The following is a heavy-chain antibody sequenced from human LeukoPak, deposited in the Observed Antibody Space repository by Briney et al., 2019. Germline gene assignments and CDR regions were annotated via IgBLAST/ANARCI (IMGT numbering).Heavy chain of an antibody. Sequence: PSETLSLTCSVSGDSISMHYWSWIRQPPGKGLEWIGYIDHTGSTNYNPSLNSRVTISRDTSKNHFSLELSSVTAADTAVYYCASGLRRSIVGGAPFDYWGQGTLVTVSS. CDR2: IDHTGST. CDR3: ASGLRRSIVGGAPFDY. D-gene: IGHD1-26*01. J-gene: IGHJ4*02. CDR1: GDSISMHY. V-gene: IGHV4-59*11.